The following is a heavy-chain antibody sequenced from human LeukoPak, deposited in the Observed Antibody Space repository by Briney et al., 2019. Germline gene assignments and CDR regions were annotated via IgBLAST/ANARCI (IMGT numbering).Heavy chain of an antibody. CDR3: ARERAHRLVSDYDPYYYGMDV. V-gene: IGHV1-2*04. CDR2: INPNSGGT. CDR1: GYTFTGYY. D-gene: IGHD5-12*01. Sequence: ASVKVSCKASGYTFTGYYMHWVRQAPGQGLEWMGWINPNSGGTNYAQKFQGWVTMTRDTSISTAYMELSRLRSDDTAVYYCARERAHRLVSDYDPYYYGMDVWGKGTTVTVSS. J-gene: IGHJ6*04.